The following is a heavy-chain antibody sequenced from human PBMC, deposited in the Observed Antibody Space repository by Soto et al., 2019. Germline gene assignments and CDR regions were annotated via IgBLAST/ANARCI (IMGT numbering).Heavy chain of an antibody. CDR2: IYPGDSDT. V-gene: IGHV5-51*01. Sequence: GESLKISCKGSGYSFTSYWIGWVRQMPGKGLEWMGIIYPGDSDTRYSPSFQGQVTISADKSIGTAYLQWSSLKASDTAMYYCARYWVPIRYFDFGAWFDPWGQGTLVTVSS. D-gene: IGHD3-9*01. CDR1: GYSFTSYW. J-gene: IGHJ5*02. CDR3: ARYWVPIRYFDFGAWFDP.